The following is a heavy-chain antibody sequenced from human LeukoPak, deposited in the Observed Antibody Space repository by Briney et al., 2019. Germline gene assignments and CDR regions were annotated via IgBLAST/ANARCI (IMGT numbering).Heavy chain of an antibody. CDR3: AKVYGDSAWYVDS. CDR2: ISSSGSTT. CDR1: GFTFSSYE. V-gene: IGHV3-48*03. J-gene: IGHJ4*02. D-gene: IGHD2-8*01. Sequence: GGSLRLSCAASGFTFSSYEMNWVRQAPGKGLEWVSYISSSGSTTYYADSVKGRFTISRDNSKNTLYLQMNSLRAEDTALYYCAKVYGDSAWYVDSWGQGTLVTVSS.